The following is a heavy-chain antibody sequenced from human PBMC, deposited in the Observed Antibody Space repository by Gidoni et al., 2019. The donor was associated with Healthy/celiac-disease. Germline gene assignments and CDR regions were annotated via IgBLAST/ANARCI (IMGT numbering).Heavy chain of an antibody. CDR3: ARDGGDYVFDY. V-gene: IGHV4-59*01. J-gene: IGHJ4*02. Sequence: QVQLQESGPGLEKPSATLSLTCTGSGGSISSYYWSWIRQPPGKGLEWIGYIYYSGSTNYNPSLKSRVTISVDTSKNQFSLKLSSVTAADPAVYCCARDGGDYVFDYWGQGTLVTVSS. CDR1: GGSISSYY. D-gene: IGHD4-17*01. CDR2: IYYSGST.